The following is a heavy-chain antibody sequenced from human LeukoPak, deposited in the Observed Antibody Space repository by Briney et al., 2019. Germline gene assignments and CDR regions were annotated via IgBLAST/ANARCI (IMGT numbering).Heavy chain of an antibody. CDR2: ISAYNGNT. Sequence: ASVKVSCKASGYTFTSYGISWVRQAPGQGLEWMGWISAYNGNTNYAQKLQGRVTMTTDTSKSTAYMELRSLRSDDTAVYYCARAGVTMIVVVIDDAFDIWGQGTMVTVSS. CDR1: GYTFTSYG. J-gene: IGHJ3*02. CDR3: ARAGVTMIVVVIDDAFDI. V-gene: IGHV1-18*01. D-gene: IGHD3-22*01.